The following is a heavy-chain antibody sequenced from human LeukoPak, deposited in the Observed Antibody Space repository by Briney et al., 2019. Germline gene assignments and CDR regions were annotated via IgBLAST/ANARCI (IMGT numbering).Heavy chain of an antibody. Sequence: RGSLRPSCAASGFTFSTYSMNWVRQAPGKGLEWVSYISSSSNTIYYADSVKGRFTISRDNAKNSLYLQMNSLRTEDTAVYYCARDPGLSGYYFDYWGQGTMVTVSS. CDR1: GFTFSTYS. D-gene: IGHD3-22*01. V-gene: IGHV3-48*01. CDR2: ISSSSNTI. CDR3: ARDPGLSGYYFDY. J-gene: IGHJ4*02.